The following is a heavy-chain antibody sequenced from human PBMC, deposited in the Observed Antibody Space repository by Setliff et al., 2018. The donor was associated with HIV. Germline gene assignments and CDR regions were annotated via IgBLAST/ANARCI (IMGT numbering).Heavy chain of an antibody. CDR3: ARLGGYSSSWYVPYFYYMDV. Sequence: SETLSLTCSVSGGSISTYYWSWIRQPPGKGLECIGYIYYSGSTNYSPSLMSRVTISVDTSKNQFSLNLSSVTAADTAVYYCARLGGYSSSWYVPYFYYMDVWGKGTTVTSP. CDR1: GGSISTYY. J-gene: IGHJ6*03. CDR2: IYYSGST. V-gene: IGHV4-59*08. D-gene: IGHD6-13*01.